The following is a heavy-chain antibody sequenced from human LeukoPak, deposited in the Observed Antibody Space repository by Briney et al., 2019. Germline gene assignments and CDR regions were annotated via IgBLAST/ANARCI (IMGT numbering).Heavy chain of an antibody. V-gene: IGHV3-21*01. J-gene: IGHJ4*02. CDR2: ITSSSSYI. CDR1: GFTFSSYS. CDR3: ARVRADSSGYYLDY. Sequence: GGSLRLSCAASGFTFSSYSMNWVRQAPGKGLEWVSSITSSSSYIYYEDSVKGRFTISRDNAMNSRHLQMNSLGAEDTAVYYCARVRADSSGYYLDYWGQGTLVTVSS. D-gene: IGHD3-22*01.